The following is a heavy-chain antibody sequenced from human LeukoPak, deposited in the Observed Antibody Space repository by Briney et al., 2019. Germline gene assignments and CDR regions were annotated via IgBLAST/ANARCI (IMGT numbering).Heavy chain of an antibody. Sequence: SETLSLSCTASGGPISSGYYWGWSRQPPGEGVGWGGSIYLIGRTNYNPSLKGRVTISADTSKNHAYMRLSCVTTADPAVSYCARARALVRLERRGWFDPWGQGTLVTVSS. V-gene: IGHV4-38-2*02. D-gene: IGHD1-1*01. CDR1: GGPISSGYY. CDR2: IYLIGRT. CDR3: ARARALVRLERRGWFDP. J-gene: IGHJ5*02.